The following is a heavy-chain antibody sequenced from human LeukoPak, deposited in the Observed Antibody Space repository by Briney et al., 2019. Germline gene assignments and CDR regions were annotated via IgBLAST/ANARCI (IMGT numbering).Heavy chain of an antibody. D-gene: IGHD3-10*01. Sequence: PSETLSLTCTVSGGSISSYYWSWIRQPPGKGLEWIGYIYYSGSTSYNPSLKSRVTISVDTSKNQFSLKLSSVTAADTAVYYCARARRLGSGTGFDYWGQGTLVTVSS. V-gene: IGHV4-59*01. CDR2: IYYSGST. CDR1: GGSISSYY. J-gene: IGHJ4*02. CDR3: ARARRLGSGTGFDY.